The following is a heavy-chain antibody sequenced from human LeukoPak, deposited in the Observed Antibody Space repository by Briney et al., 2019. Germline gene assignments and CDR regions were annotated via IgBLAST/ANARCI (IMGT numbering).Heavy chain of an antibody. CDR2: INPNSGGT. CDR3: ARQVTTGGFDY. D-gene: IGHD1-14*01. J-gene: IGHJ4*02. CDR1: GYTFTGYY. Sequence: ASVKVSCKASGYTFTGYYMHWVRQAPGQGLEWMGRINPNSGGTNYAQKFQGRVTMTRDTSTSTVYMELSSLRSEDTAVYYCARQVTTGGFDYWGQGTLVTVSS. V-gene: IGHV1-2*06.